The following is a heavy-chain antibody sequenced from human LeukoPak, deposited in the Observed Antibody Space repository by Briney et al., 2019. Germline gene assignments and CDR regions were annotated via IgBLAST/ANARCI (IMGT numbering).Heavy chain of an antibody. V-gene: IGHV1-3*03. CDR2: INAGNGNT. CDR1: GYTFTGYY. CDR3: ARRGIAALDH. Sequence: GASVKVSCKASGYTFTGYYMHWVRQAPGHRLAWMGWINAGNGNTKYSQEFQDRVTITRDTSASTAYMELTSLRSEDMGVYYCARRGIAALDHWGQGTLVTVSS. J-gene: IGHJ4*02. D-gene: IGHD6-25*01.